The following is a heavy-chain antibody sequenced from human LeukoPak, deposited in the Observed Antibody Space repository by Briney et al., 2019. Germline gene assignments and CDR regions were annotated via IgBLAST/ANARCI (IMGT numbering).Heavy chain of an antibody. CDR3: ARLYSSSSYYFDY. V-gene: IGHV4-30-2*01. CDR2: IYHSGST. Sequence: PSETLSLTCAVSGGSISSGGYSWSWIRQPPGKGLEWIGYIYHSGSTCYNPSLKRRVTISVDRSKNQFSLKLSSVTAADTAVYYCARLYSSSSYYFDYWGQGTLVTVSS. CDR1: GGSISSGGYS. J-gene: IGHJ4*02. D-gene: IGHD6-13*01.